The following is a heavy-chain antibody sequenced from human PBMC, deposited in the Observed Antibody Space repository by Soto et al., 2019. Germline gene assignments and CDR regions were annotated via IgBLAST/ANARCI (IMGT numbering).Heavy chain of an antibody. J-gene: IGHJ4*02. Sequence: ASVKVSCKASGYTFTSYAMHWVRQAPGQRLEWMGWINAGNGNTKYSQKFQGRVTITRDTSASTAYMELSSLRSEDTAVYYCAGGLTSGWYYFDYWGQGTLVTVSS. CDR3: AGGLTSGWYYFDY. V-gene: IGHV1-3*01. D-gene: IGHD6-19*01. CDR1: GYTFTSYA. CDR2: INAGNGNT.